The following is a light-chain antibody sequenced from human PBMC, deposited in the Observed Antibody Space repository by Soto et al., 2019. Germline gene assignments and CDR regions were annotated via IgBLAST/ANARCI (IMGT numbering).Light chain of an antibody. J-gene: IGLJ2*01. CDR1: SSDVGTYNL. CDR3: CSYAHINTVV. V-gene: IGLV2-23*01. Sequence: SALTQPASVSGSPGQSITISCTGTSSDVGTYNLVSWYQQNPGKAPKLMIYEGTKRPSGVSNRFSGSKSGNTASLTISGLQAEDEADYYCCSYAHINTVVFGGGTKLTVL. CDR2: EGT.